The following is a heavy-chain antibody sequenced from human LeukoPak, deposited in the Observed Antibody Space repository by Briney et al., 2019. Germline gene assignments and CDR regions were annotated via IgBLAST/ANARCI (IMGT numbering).Heavy chain of an antibody. Sequence: PGGSLRLSCAASGITFSSYAMHWVRQAPGKGLEWVAVISYDGSNKYYADSVKGRFTISRDNSKNTLYLQMNSLRAEDTAVYYCATDLIHYYGSGAKTWGQGTLVTVSS. J-gene: IGHJ5*02. CDR3: ATDLIHYYGSGAKT. CDR1: GITFSSYA. V-gene: IGHV3-30*04. CDR2: ISYDGSNK. D-gene: IGHD3-10*01.